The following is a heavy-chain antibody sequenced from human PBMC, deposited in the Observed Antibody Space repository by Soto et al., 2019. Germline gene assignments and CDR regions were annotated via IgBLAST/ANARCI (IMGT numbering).Heavy chain of an antibody. CDR3: TRHSVDC. J-gene: IGHJ4*02. V-gene: IGHV3-73*01. Sequence: EVQVVESGRGLVQPGGSLKLSCVGSGFTFSDAAMHWVRQASGKGLEWVGRIRSKTSGYATAYSASVEGRFTIYRDDSKNTAYLQMNSLKTEDTAVYYCTRHSVDCWGQGTLVTVSS. CDR1: GFTFSDAA. CDR2: IRSKTSGYAT.